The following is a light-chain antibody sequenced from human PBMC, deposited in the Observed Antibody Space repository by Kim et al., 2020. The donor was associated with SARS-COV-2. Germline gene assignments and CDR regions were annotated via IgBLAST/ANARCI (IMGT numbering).Light chain of an antibody. CDR2: DAS. CDR3: QRYGNLPRT. CDR1: QDISNY. Sequence: DIQMTQSPSSLSASVGDRVTITCQASQDISNYLNWYQQKPGKAPKLLIYDASNLETGVPSRFSGSGSGTDFTFTISSLQPEDIATYYRQRYGNLPRTFGQGTKVDIK. V-gene: IGKV1-33*01. J-gene: IGKJ1*01.